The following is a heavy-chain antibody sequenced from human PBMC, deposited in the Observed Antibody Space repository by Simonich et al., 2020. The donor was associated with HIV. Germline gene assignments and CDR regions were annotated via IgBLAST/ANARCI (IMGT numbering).Heavy chain of an antibody. Sequence: QVQLVESGGGVVQPGRSLRLSCAASGFTFSSYAMNWVRQAPGKGLEWLAVISYDGSNKYYADSVKGRITMSRDNSKNTLYLQMNSLRAEDTAVYYCASGGSISSVWADDYWGQGTLVTVSS. CDR2: ISYDGSNK. J-gene: IGHJ4*02. CDR1: GFTFSSYA. D-gene: IGHD3-16*01. CDR3: ASGGSISSVWADDY. V-gene: IGHV3-30*07.